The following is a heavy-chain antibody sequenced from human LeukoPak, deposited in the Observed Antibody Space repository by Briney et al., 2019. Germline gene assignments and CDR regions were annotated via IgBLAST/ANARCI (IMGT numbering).Heavy chain of an antibody. CDR1: GGSTSSDY. CDR2: VYNSGDT. J-gene: IGHJ6*02. CDR3: AGGPYYYYGMDV. V-gene: IGHV4-59*08. Sequence: KPSETLSLTCTVSGGSTSSDYWSWIRQSPGKGLEWVGYVYNSGDTGKNPSLKSRVTILLDTSKNQCSLKLTSVSAADTAVYYCAGGPYYYYGMDVWGQGTTVTVSS.